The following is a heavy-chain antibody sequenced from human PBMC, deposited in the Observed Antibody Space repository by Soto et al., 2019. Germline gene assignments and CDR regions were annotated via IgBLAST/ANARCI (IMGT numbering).Heavy chain of an antibody. CDR2: MTPKSGYT. V-gene: IGHV1-8*02. Sequence: QVQLMQSGAEVRKPGASVKVSCKASGYTFTDYDINWVRQATGQGLEWLGWMTPKSGYTGYAQKFQGRVTLTTDTSRGTAYMALSSLTSEDTAVYYCTRNLYNTGDFDHWGQGTLVTVSS. J-gene: IGHJ4*02. CDR3: TRNLYNTGDFDH. D-gene: IGHD1-20*01. CDR1: GYTFTDYD.